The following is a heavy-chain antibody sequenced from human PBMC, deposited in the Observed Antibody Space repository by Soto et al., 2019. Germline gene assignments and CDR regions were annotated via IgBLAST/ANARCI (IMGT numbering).Heavy chain of an antibody. CDR3: AKDRSQYSGYLDFDY. V-gene: IGHV3-23*01. CDR2: ISASGFNT. J-gene: IGHJ4*02. Sequence: EVQLLESGGGLVQPGGSLRLSCAASGFTFSSYAMSWVRQTPGKGLEWVSAISASGFNTYYADSVKGRFTISRDNFKSTLYLQMTRLRAEGTAVYYCAKDRSQYSGYLDFDYWGQGTLVTVSS. CDR1: GFTFSSYA. D-gene: IGHD5-12*01.